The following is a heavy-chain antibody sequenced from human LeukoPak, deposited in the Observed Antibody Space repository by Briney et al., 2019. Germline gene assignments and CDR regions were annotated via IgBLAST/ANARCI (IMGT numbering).Heavy chain of an antibody. Sequence: ASVKVSCKASGYTFTGYYIHWVRQAPGQGLEWMGRINPNSGGTKYAQKFQGRVTMTRDTSISSAYMELSRLRFDDTAVYFCAGDGGTFDYWGQGTLVTVSS. CDR1: GYTFTGYY. CDR3: AGDGGTFDY. J-gene: IGHJ4*02. V-gene: IGHV1-2*06. D-gene: IGHD1-26*01. CDR2: INPNSGGT.